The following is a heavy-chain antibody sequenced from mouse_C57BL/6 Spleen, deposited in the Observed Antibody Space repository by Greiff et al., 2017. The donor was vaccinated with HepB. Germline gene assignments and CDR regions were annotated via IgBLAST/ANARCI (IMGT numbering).Heavy chain of an antibody. CDR2: IDPENGDT. J-gene: IGHJ3*01. D-gene: IGHD1-1*01. CDR3: TTEYYCSSYPCAY. CDR1: GFNIKDDY. V-gene: IGHV14-4*01. Sequence: EVQLQQSGAELVRPGASVKFSCTASGFNIKDDYMHWVKQRPEQGLEWIGWIDPENGDTENASKFQGKATITAEQSSNTAYLQLSSLTSEDTAVYYCTTEYYCSSYPCAYWGQGTLVTVAA.